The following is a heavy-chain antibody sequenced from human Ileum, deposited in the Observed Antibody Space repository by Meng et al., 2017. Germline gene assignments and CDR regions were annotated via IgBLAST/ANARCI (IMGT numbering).Heavy chain of an antibody. CDR3: ARRTQSTGTALGY. Sequence: QVQLVQSGPEVQKPGASVTVSCKASGFIFSSYDINWVRQAPRQGLEWMGWMNPNSGNTGFAQKFQDRITMTRDTSINTAYMELSSLTSEDTAVYYCARRTQSTGTALGYWGQGTLVTVSS. J-gene: IGHJ4*02. D-gene: IGHD1-1*01. CDR1: GFIFSSYD. CDR2: MNPNSGNT. V-gene: IGHV1-8*01.